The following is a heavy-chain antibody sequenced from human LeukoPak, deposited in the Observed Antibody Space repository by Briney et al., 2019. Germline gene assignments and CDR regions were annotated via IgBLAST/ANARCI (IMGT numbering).Heavy chain of an antibody. CDR3: ARAPYSSSSEVLDY. V-gene: IGHV3-33*01. D-gene: IGHD6-6*01. Sequence: GGSLRLSCAASGFTFSSYGMHWVRQAPGKGLEWVAVIWYDGSNKYYADSVKGRFTISRDNSKNTLYLQMNSLRAEDTAVYYCARAPYSSSSEVLDYWGQGTLVTVSS. CDR2: IWYDGSNK. CDR1: GFTFSSYG. J-gene: IGHJ4*02.